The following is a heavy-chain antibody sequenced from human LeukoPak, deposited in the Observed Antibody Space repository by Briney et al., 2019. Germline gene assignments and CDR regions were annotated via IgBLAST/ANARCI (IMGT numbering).Heavy chain of an antibody. D-gene: IGHD3-3*01. CDR3: AKDSSNYYDFWSRAPFDP. CDR1: GFTFSSYA. Sequence: GGSLRLSCAASGFTFSSYAMSWVRQAPGKGLEWVSAISGSGGSTYYADSVKGRFTISRDNSKNTLYLQMNSLRAEDTAVYYCAKDSSNYYDFWSRAPFDPWGQGTLVTVSS. V-gene: IGHV3-23*01. J-gene: IGHJ5*02. CDR2: ISGSGGST.